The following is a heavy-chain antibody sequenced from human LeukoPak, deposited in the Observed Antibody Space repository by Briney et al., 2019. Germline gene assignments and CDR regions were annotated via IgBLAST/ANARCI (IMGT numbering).Heavy chain of an antibody. J-gene: IGHJ4*02. CDR1: GFTFSSYG. CDR2: IYSGGST. D-gene: IGHD2-15*01. Sequence: GGSLRLSCAASGFTFSSYGMHWVRQAPGKGLEWVSVIYSGGSTYFADSVKGRFTISRHNSKNTLYLQMNSLRAEDTAVYYCASQYCSGGSCYFDYWGQGTLGTVSS. CDR3: ASQYCSGGSCYFDY. V-gene: IGHV3-NL1*01.